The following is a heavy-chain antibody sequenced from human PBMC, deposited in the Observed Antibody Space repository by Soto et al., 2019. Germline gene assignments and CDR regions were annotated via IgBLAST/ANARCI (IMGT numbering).Heavy chain of an antibody. CDR2: TYYRSKWYN. D-gene: IGHD2-2*01. CDR1: GDTVSSDSVGAA. J-gene: IGHJ6*02. V-gene: IGHV6-1*01. CDR3: ARDPSPPYCSSTSCSRSQLADYYYYGMDV. Sequence: SQTLSLTCAISGDTVSSDSVGAAWNWIRQSPSRGLEWLGRTYYRSKWYNDYAVSVRSRISISPDTSKNQFSLQLNSVTAEDTAVYYCARDPSPPYCSSTSCSRSQLADYYYYGMDVWGQGTTVTVSS.